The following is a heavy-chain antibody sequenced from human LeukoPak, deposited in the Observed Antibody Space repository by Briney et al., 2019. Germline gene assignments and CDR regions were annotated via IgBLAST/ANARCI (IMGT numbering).Heavy chain of an antibody. CDR2: ISGSGGST. Sequence: GGSLRLSCAASGFTFSSYAMSWVRQAPGKGLEWVSAISGSGGSTYYADSVKGRFTISRDNSKDTLYLQMNSLRAEDTAVYYCAKRTVLVGSFDYWGQGTLVTVSS. CDR3: AKRTVLVGSFDY. V-gene: IGHV3-23*01. CDR1: GFTFSSYA. D-gene: IGHD3-10*01. J-gene: IGHJ4*02.